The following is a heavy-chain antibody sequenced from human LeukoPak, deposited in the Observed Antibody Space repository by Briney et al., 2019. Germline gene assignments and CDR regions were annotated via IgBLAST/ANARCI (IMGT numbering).Heavy chain of an antibody. J-gene: IGHJ4*02. V-gene: IGHV4-59*11. CDR2: IYYSGST. D-gene: IGHD1-26*01. CDR3: ARGVGALLYYFDY. Sequence: ESSETLSLTCTVSGVSISSQYWSWLRQPPGKGLEWVGYIYYSGSTNYNPSLKSRVTISVDTSKNQFSLKLSSVTAADTAVYYCARGVGALLYYFDYCGQGTLVSVS. CDR1: GVSISSQY.